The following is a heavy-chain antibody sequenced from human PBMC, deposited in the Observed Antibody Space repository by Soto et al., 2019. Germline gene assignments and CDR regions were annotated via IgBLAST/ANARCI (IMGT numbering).Heavy chain of an antibody. D-gene: IGHD3-3*01. J-gene: IGHJ6*02. CDR2: IWYDGSNK. V-gene: IGHV3-33*01. CDR3: ARDLIWSGYRTHVTTNYGMDV. CDR1: GFTFSSYG. Sequence: QVQLVESGGGVVQPGRSLRLSCAASGFTFSSYGMHWVRQAPGKGLEWVAVIWYDGSNKYYADSVKGRFTISRDNSKNTLYLQMNSLRAEDTAVYYCARDLIWSGYRTHVTTNYGMDVWGQGTTVTVSS.